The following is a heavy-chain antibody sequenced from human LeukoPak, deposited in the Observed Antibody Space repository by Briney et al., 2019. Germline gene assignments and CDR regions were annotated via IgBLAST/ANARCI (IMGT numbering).Heavy chain of an antibody. Sequence: ASVEVSCKASGYTFTTYYIHWVRQAPGQGLEWMGLINPSGGSTTYTQKFQDRVTMSRDTSTSTVYMEVSSLRSDDTAVYYCARADSSGYHAPCDYWGQGTLVTVSS. CDR1: GYTFTTYY. CDR2: INPSGGST. J-gene: IGHJ4*02. D-gene: IGHD3-22*01. V-gene: IGHV1-46*01. CDR3: ARADSSGYHAPCDY.